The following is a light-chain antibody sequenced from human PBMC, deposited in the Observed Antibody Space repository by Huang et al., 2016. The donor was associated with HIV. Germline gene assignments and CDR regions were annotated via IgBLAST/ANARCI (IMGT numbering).Light chain of an antibody. CDR3: QQSYNTPPT. CDR2: GAS. CDR1: QSISNY. Sequence: DIQMTQSPASLSASVGDRVTITCRATQSISNYVNWYQQKPGKAPTILIDGASTLQSGVPSRFSGSGSGTDFTLTISSLQPEDFTTYYCQQSYNTPPTFGQGTKVEI. J-gene: IGKJ1*01. V-gene: IGKV1-39*01.